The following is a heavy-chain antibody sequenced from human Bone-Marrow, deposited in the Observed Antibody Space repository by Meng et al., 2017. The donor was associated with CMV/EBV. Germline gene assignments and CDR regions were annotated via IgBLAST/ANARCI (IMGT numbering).Heavy chain of an antibody. Sequence: GESLKISFAASGFTFSSHWMSWVRQAPGKGLEWVANIKQDGSEKYYVDSVKGRFTISRDNAKNSLYLQMKSLRVEETALYYCVKDKWNGAGGYYYLGMDVWGQGTTVTVSS. D-gene: IGHD1-20*01. CDR1: GFTFSSHW. CDR2: IKQDGSEK. CDR3: VKDKWNGAGGYYYLGMDV. J-gene: IGHJ6*02. V-gene: IGHV3-7*03.